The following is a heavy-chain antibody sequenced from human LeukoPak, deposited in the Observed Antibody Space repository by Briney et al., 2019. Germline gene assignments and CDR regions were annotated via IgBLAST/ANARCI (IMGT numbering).Heavy chain of an antibody. CDR3: ARDGVAPGIYFDY. CDR2: INQDGSEK. Sequence: GGSLRLSCAASGCTFSSYAMSWVRQAPGKGLEWVANINQDGSEKYYVDSAKGRFTISRDNAKNSLYLQMNSLRAEDTAVYFCARDGVAPGIYFDYWGRGTLVTVSS. CDR1: GCTFSSYA. J-gene: IGHJ4*02. D-gene: IGHD2-2*01. V-gene: IGHV3-7*05.